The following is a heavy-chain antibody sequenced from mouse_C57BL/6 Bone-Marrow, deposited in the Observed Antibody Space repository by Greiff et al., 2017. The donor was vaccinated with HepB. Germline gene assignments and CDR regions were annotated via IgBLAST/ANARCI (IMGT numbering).Heavy chain of an antibody. Sequence: VQVVESGPGLVQPSQSLSITCTVSGFSLTSYGVHWVRQSPGKGLEWLGVIWRGGSTDYNAAFMSRLSITKDNSKSQVFFKMNSLQADDTAIYYCAKKGGYYASWFAYWGQGTLVTVSA. CDR3: AKKGGYYASWFAY. D-gene: IGHD2-3*01. J-gene: IGHJ3*01. V-gene: IGHV2-5*01. CDR2: IWRGGST. CDR1: GFSLTSYG.